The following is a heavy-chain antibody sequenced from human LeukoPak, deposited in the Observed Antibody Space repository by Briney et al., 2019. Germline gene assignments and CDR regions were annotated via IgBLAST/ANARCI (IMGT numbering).Heavy chain of an antibody. D-gene: IGHD3-10*01. CDR1: GFTFSSYA. J-gene: IGHJ4*02. Sequence: GGSLRLSCAASGFTFSSYAMSWVRQAPGKGLEWVSAISGSGGSTYYADSVKGRFTISRDNSKNTLYLQMNSLRAEDTAVYYCAKDRDEGFGELLPVVFVYWGQGTRVTVS. CDR3: AKDRDEGFGELLPVVFVY. V-gene: IGHV3-23*01. CDR2: ISGSGGST.